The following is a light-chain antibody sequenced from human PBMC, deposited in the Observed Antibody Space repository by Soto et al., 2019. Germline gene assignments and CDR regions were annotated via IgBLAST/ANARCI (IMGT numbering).Light chain of an antibody. CDR1: QSVSGN. Sequence: EMVMTQSPATLSVSPGERATLSCRASQSVSGNLAWYQQKPGQAPRLLIYGASTRATGIPARFSGSGSGTEFTLTISRLQSEDFAVYYCQQYNNWLLTFGEGARLEIK. V-gene: IGKV3-15*01. CDR3: QQYNNWLLT. J-gene: IGKJ5*01. CDR2: GAS.